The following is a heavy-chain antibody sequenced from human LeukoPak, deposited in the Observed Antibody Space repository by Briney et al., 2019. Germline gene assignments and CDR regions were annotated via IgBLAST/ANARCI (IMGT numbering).Heavy chain of an antibody. D-gene: IGHD2-15*01. CDR2: ISYDGSNK. Sequence: GRSLRLSCAASGFTFSSYAMHWVRQAPGKGLEWVAVISYDGSNKYYADSVKGRFTISRDNSKNTLYLQMNSLRAEDTAVYYCAVVAATADFGYWGQGTLVTVSS. CDR3: AVVAATADFGY. J-gene: IGHJ4*02. CDR1: GFTFSSYA. V-gene: IGHV3-30*04.